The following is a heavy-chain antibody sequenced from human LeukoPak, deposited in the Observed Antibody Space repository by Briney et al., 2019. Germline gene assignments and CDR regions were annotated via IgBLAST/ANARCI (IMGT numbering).Heavy chain of an antibody. CDR1: GGSISSYY. D-gene: IGHD6-19*01. CDR3: AREALPAGWYFDL. Sequence: SETLSLTCTVSGGSISSYYWCWIRQPPGKGLERIGYIYYSGSTNYNPSLKSRVTISVDTSKNQFSLKLSSVTAADTAVYYCAREALPAGWYFDLWGRGTLVTVSS. J-gene: IGHJ2*01. CDR2: IYYSGST. V-gene: IGHV4-59*01.